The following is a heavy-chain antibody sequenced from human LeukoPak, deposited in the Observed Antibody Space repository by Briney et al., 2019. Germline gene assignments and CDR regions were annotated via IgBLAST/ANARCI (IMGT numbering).Heavy chain of an antibody. CDR2: IRYDGSNK. V-gene: IGHV3-30*02. CDR3: AKIRWAGNDAFDI. CDR1: GFTFSSYG. Sequence: PGGSLRLSCAASGFTFSSYGMHWVRQAPGKGLEWVAFIRYDGSNKYYADSVKGRFTISRDNSKNTLYLQMNSLRAEDTAVYYCAKIRWAGNDAFDIWGQGTMVTVSS. J-gene: IGHJ3*02. D-gene: IGHD3-10*01.